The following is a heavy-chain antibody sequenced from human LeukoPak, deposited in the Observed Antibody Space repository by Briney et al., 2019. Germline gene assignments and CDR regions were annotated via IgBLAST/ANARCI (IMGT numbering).Heavy chain of an antibody. V-gene: IGHV1-18*01. J-gene: IGHJ4*02. D-gene: IGHD2-15*01. CDR2: ISTYHGST. Sequence: ASVKVSCKASGGTFSSYAISWVRQAPGQGLEWMGWISTYHGSTNYAQKLQGRVTMTTDTSTSTAYMELRSLRSDDTAVYYCARDFCTGGTCYARGYFDYWGQGTLVTVSS. CDR3: ARDFCTGGTCYARGYFDY. CDR1: GGTFSSYA.